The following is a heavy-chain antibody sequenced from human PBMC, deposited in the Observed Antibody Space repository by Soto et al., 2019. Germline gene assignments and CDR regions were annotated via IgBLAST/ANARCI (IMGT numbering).Heavy chain of an antibody. CDR2: IYPSDSDT. Sequence: GESLKISCKGSGYNFAGYWIAWVRQMPGKGLELMGIIYPSDSDTRYRPSFQGQVTISADKSISSAYLQWSSLRASDTAMYYCARGGVSTRTFDYWGQGTPVTVSS. D-gene: IGHD3-3*01. V-gene: IGHV5-51*01. CDR3: ARGGVSTRTFDY. CDR1: GYNFAGYW. J-gene: IGHJ4*02.